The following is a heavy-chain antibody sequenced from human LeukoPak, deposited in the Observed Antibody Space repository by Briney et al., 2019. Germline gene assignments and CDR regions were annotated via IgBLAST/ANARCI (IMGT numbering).Heavy chain of an antibody. CDR2: IKQDGSEK. CDR3: ARDVRSTSQYHVFDI. CDR1: GFTFSNYW. D-gene: IGHD2-2*01. Sequence: GGSLRLSCAASGFTFSNYWMSWVRQAPGKGLEWMANIKQDGSEKYYVDSVKGRFTISRDNAKNSLYLQMNSLRGEDTALYYCARDVRSTSQYHVFDIWGQGTMVTVSS. J-gene: IGHJ3*02. V-gene: IGHV3-7*01.